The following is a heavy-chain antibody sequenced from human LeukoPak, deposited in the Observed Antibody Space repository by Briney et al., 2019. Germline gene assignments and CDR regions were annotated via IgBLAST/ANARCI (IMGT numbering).Heavy chain of an antibody. CDR2: IWYDGSNK. Sequence: QSGGSLRLSCAASGFTFSSYGMHWVRQAPGKGLEWEAVIWYDGSNKYYADSVKGRFTISRDNSKNTLYLQMNSLRAEDTAVYYCAKDVYSGSYHFDYWGQGTLVTVSS. D-gene: IGHD1-26*01. J-gene: IGHJ4*02. CDR3: AKDVYSGSYHFDY. CDR1: GFTFSSYG. V-gene: IGHV3-33*06.